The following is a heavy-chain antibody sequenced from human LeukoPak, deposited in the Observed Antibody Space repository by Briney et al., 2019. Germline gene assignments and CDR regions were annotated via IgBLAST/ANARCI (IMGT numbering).Heavy chain of an antibody. CDR1: GFTFSSYW. CDR3: ARVDPLLSFDI. Sequence: GGSLRLSCAASGFTFSSYWMSWVRQAPGKGLEWVANIKQDGSEKYYVDSVKGRFTISRDNAKNSLYLQMNSLRAEDTAVYDCARVDPLLSFDIWGQETMVTISS. CDR2: IKQDGSEK. J-gene: IGHJ3*02. V-gene: IGHV3-7*01. D-gene: IGHD2-21*01.